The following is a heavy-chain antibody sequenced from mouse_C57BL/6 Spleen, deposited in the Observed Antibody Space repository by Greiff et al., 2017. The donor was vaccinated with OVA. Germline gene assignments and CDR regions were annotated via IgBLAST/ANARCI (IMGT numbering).Heavy chain of an antibody. D-gene: IGHD5-1*01. Sequence: VQLQQPGAELVRPGSSVKLSCKASGYTFTSYWMDWVKQRPGQGLEWIGNIYPSDSETHYNQKFKDKATLTVDTSSSTAYMQLSSLTSEDSAVYYCARGGGTYLFAYWGKGTLVTVSA. J-gene: IGHJ3*01. CDR1: GYTFTSYW. CDR2: IYPSDSET. V-gene: IGHV1-61*01. CDR3: ARGGGTYLFAY.